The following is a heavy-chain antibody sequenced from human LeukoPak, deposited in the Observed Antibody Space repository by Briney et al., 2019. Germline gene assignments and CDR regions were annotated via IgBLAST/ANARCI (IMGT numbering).Heavy chain of an antibody. CDR3: ARETRVGAFDI. Sequence: ASVKVSCKASGYTFTGYYMHWVRQAPGQGLEWMGWINPNSGGTNYAQKFQGWVTMTRGTSISTAYMELSRLRSDDTAVHYCARETRVGAFDIWGQGTMVTVSS. J-gene: IGHJ3*02. D-gene: IGHD1-26*01. V-gene: IGHV1-2*04. CDR1: GYTFTGYY. CDR2: INPNSGGT.